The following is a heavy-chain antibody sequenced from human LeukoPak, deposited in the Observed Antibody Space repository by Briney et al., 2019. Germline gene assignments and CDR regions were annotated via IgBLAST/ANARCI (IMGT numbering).Heavy chain of an antibody. CDR3: ARDQTVVPAAMLLSGYYYYGMDA. V-gene: IGHV3-21*03. CDR2: ISSSSSYI. J-gene: IGHJ6*02. Sequence: GGSLRLSCAASGFTFSSYSMNWVRQAPGKGLEWVSSISSSSSYIYYADSVKGRFTISRDNAKNSLYLQMNSLRAEDTAVYYCARDQTVVPAAMLLSGYYYYGMDAWGQGTTVTVSS. CDR1: GFTFSSYS. D-gene: IGHD2-2*01.